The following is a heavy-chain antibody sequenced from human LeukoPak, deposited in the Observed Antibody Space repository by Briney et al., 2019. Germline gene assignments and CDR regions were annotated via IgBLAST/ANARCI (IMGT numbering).Heavy chain of an antibody. CDR2: INPNSGGT. CDR1: GYTFTGYY. V-gene: IGHV1-2*02. Sequence: ASVKVSCKASGYTFTGYYIHWVRQAPGRGLECVGWINPNSGGTNYAQKFQGRVTMTRDTSISTAYMELSRLRSDDTAVYYCARGGSGSYFSWLDPWGQGTLVTVSS. J-gene: IGHJ5*02. D-gene: IGHD3-10*01. CDR3: ARGGSGSYFSWLDP.